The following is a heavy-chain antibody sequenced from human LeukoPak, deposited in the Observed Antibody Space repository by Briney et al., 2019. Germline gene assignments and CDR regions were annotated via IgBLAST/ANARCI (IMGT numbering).Heavy chain of an antibody. D-gene: IGHD3-10*01. CDR3: ARVTDLLWFGESQHDY. V-gene: IGHV3-21*01. CDR1: GFTFSSYS. J-gene: IGHJ4*02. CDR2: ISSSSSYI. Sequence: GGSLRLSCAASGFTFSSYSMNWVRQAPGKGLEWVSSISSSSSYIYYADSVKGRFTISRDNAKNSLYLQMNSLRAEDTAVYYCARVTDLLWFGESQHDYWGQGTLVTVSS.